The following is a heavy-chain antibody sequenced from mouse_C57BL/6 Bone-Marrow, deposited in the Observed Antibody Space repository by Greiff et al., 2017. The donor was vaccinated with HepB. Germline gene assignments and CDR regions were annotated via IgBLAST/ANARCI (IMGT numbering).Heavy chain of an antibody. CDR2: IYPSDSET. CDR3: ARSITTVVAGDYFDY. D-gene: IGHD1-1*01. Sequence: QVQLQQPGAELVRPGSSVKLSCKASGYTFTSYWMDWVKQRPGQGLEWIGNIYPSDSETHYNQKFKDKATLTVDKSSSTAYMQLSSLTSEDSAGYYCARSITTVVAGDYFDYWGQGTTLTVSS. J-gene: IGHJ2*01. CDR1: GYTFTSYW. V-gene: IGHV1-61*01.